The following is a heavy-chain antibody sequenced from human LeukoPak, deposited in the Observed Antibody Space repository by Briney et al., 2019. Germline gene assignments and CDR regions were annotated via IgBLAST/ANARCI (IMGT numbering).Heavy chain of an antibody. Sequence: GGSLRLSCAASGLTFNFYTMAWVRQAPGKGLEWVSSISSSSSYIYYADSVKGRFTISRDNAKNSLYLQMNSLRAEDTAVYYCASISGGFGPWGQGTLVTVSS. CDR3: ASISGGFGP. J-gene: IGHJ5*02. CDR2: ISSSSSYI. V-gene: IGHV3-21*01. D-gene: IGHD7-27*01. CDR1: GLTFNFYT.